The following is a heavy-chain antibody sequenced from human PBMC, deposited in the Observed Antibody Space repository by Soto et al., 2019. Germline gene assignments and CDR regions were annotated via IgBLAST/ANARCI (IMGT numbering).Heavy chain of an antibody. J-gene: IGHJ1*01. Sequence: SETLSLTCAVYGGSFSGYYWSWIRQPPGKGLEWIGEINHSGSTNYNPSLKSRVTISVDTSKNQFSLKLSSATAADTAVYYCARVRTTGTTWDEYFQHWGQGTLVTVSS. D-gene: IGHD1-1*01. CDR3: ARVRTTGTTWDEYFQH. V-gene: IGHV4-34*01. CDR1: GGSFSGYY. CDR2: INHSGST.